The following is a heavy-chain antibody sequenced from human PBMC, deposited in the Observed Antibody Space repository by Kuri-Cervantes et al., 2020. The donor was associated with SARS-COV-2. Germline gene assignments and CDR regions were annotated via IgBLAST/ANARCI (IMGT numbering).Heavy chain of an antibody. CDR2: IYYSGST. CDR1: GGSISSYY. J-gene: IGHJ4*02. Sequence: SETLSLTCTVSGGSISSYYWSWIRQPPGKGLEWIGYIYYSGSTNYNPSLKSRVTISVDTSKNQFSLKLSSVTAADTAVYYCARHSSLVGDLDYWGQGTLVTVSS. D-gene: IGHD3-16*01. V-gene: IGHV4-59*01. CDR3: ARHSSLVGDLDY.